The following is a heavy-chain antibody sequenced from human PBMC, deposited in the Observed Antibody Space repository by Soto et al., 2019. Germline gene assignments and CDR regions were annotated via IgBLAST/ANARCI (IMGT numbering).Heavy chain of an antibody. CDR2: ISYDGSNK. Sequence: PGGSLRLSCAASGFTFSSYGMHWVRQAPGKGLEWVAVISYDGSNKYYADSVKGRFTISRDNSKNTLYLQMNSLRAEDTAVYYCAKVRLEMYSSGWYYFDYWGQGTMATVSS. CDR3: AKVRLEMYSSGWYYFDY. CDR1: GFTFSSYG. J-gene: IGHJ4*02. V-gene: IGHV3-30*18. D-gene: IGHD6-19*01.